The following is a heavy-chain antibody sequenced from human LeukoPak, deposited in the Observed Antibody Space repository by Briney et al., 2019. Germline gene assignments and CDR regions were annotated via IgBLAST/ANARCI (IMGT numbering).Heavy chain of an antibody. CDR1: GFTFGNYA. Sequence: GGSLRLSCAASGFTFGNYAMSWVRQGPGKGLEWVSSIIGSGSTTYYADSVRGRFTISRDNSENTLFPQMSSLRAEDTATYYCAKSLEYSTSGKVDYWGQGTLVTVSS. D-gene: IGHD3-10*01. J-gene: IGHJ4*02. CDR3: AKSLEYSTSGKVDY. V-gene: IGHV3-23*01. CDR2: IIGSGSTT.